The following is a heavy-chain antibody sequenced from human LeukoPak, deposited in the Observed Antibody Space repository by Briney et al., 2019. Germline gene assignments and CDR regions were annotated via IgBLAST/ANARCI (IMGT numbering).Heavy chain of an antibody. D-gene: IGHD3-22*01. V-gene: IGHV4-39*07. CDR2: IYYSGST. CDR3: ARVDYYDSSGYYPANAFDI. CDR1: GGSISSSSYY. J-gene: IGHJ3*02. Sequence: SETLSLTCTVSGGSISSSSYYWGWIRQPPGKGLEWIGSIYYSGSTYYSPSLKSRVTISVDTSKNQFSLKLSSVTAADTAVYYCARVDYYDSSGYYPANAFDIWGQGTMVTVSS.